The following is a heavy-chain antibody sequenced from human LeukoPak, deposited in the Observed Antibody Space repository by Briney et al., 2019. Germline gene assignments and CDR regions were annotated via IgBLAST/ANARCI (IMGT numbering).Heavy chain of an antibody. V-gene: IGHV3-23*01. D-gene: IGHD3-22*01. Sequence: GGSLRLSCAVSGFTFSSYAMSWVRQAPGKGLEWVSAISGSGGSTYYADSVKGRFTISRDNSKNTLYLQMYSLRAEDTAVYYCAKTKYYDSSGYYYYYGMDVWGQGTTVTVSS. CDR2: ISGSGGST. CDR1: GFTFSSYA. J-gene: IGHJ6*02. CDR3: AKTKYYDSSGYYYYYGMDV.